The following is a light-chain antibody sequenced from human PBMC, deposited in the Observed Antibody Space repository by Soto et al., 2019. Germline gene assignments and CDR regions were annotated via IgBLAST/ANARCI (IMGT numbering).Light chain of an antibody. V-gene: IGLV1-51*01. J-gene: IGLJ2*01. CDR3: GTWDSSLSAVV. CDR2: DNN. CDR1: SSNIGNNY. Sequence: SVLTQPPSVSAAPGHKVTISCSGSSSNIGNNYVSWYQQLPETAPKLLIYDNNKRPSGIPDRFSGSKSGTSATLGITGLQTGDEADYYCGTWDSSLSAVVFGGGTQLTVL.